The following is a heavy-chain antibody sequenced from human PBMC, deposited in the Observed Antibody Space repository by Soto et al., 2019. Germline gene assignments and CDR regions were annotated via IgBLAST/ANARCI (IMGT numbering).Heavy chain of an antibody. J-gene: IGHJ4*02. D-gene: IGHD3-9*01. Sequence: PGGSLRLSCGASGSSLNNYWINWVRQAPGKGLEWVANIKQDGSEKYYVDSVKGRFTISRDNAKNSLYLQLNSLRAEDTAVYYCAREGSMLRDIWENDFWGQGTLVT. CDR3: AREGSMLRDIWENDF. V-gene: IGHV3-7*03. CDR2: IKQDGSEK. CDR1: GSSLNNYW.